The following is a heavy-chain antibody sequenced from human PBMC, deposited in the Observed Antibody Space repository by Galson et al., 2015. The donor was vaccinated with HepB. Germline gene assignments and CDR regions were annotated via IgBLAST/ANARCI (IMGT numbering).Heavy chain of an antibody. CDR1: GFTFSSYG. CDR3: AKDREVPPKTYYYYGMDV. D-gene: IGHD4/OR15-4a*01. V-gene: IGHV3-30*18. Sequence: SLKLSCAASGFTFSSYGMHWVRQAPGKGLEWVTIISYDGSNKYYADSVKGRFTISRDNSKNTLYLQMTSLRAEDTAVYYCAKDREVPPKTYYYYGMDVWGQGTTVTVSS. CDR2: ISYDGSNK. J-gene: IGHJ6*02.